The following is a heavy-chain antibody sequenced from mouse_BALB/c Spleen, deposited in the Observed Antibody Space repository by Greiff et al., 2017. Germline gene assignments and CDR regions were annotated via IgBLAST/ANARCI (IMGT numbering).Heavy chain of an antibody. J-gene: IGHJ4*01. CDR1: GFSLTSYG. Sequence: VKLMESGPGLVQPSQSLSITCTVSGFSLTSYGVHWVRQSPGKGLEWLGVIWSGGSTDYNAAFISRLSISKDNSKSQVFFKMNSLQANDTAIYYCARASMVTTRGLYYYAMDYWGQGTSVTVSS. V-gene: IGHV2-2*02. CDR3: ARASMVTTRGLYYYAMDY. CDR2: IWSGGST. D-gene: IGHD2-3*01.